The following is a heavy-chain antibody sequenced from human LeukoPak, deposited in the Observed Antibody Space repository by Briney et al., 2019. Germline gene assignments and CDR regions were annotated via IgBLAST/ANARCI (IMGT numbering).Heavy chain of an antibody. CDR2: ISSIGST. CDR1: GGSISSHY. V-gene: IGHV4-59*11. J-gene: IGHJ3*02. Sequence: SETLSLTCTVSGGSISSHYWSWIRWPPGKGLEWIGYISSIGSTNYNPPLKSRVTISVDTSKNQFSLKLTSVTAADTAVYFCARDPTTVTKGLDIWGQGTMVTVSS. D-gene: IGHD4-17*01. CDR3: ARDPTTVTKGLDI.